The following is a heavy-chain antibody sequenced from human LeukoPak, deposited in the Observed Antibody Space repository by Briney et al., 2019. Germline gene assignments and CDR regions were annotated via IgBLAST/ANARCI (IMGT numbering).Heavy chain of an antibody. J-gene: IGHJ6*03. D-gene: IGHD3-22*01. CDR1: GGSFSGYY. CDR3: ARGRKITMIATRYYMDV. CDR2: INHSGST. Sequence: SETLSLTCAVYGGSFSGYYWSWIRQPPGKGLEWIGEINHSGSTNYNPSLKSRVTISVDTSKDQFSLKLSSVTAADTAVYYCARGRKITMIATRYYMDVWGKGTTVTVSS. V-gene: IGHV4-34*01.